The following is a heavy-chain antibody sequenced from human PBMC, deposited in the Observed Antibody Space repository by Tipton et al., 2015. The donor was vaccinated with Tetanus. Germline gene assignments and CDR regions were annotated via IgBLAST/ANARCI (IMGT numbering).Heavy chain of an antibody. Sequence: QLVQSGAEVKKPGESLKISCKGSGYSFTSYWIGWVRQMPGKGLEWMVIIYPGDSDTRYSPSFQGQVTISADKSISTAYLQWSSLKASDTAMYYCARHVTVTTNSDAFDIWGQGTMVTVSS. CDR3: ARHVTVTTNSDAFDI. V-gene: IGHV5-51*01. CDR2: IYPGDSDT. D-gene: IGHD4-17*01. CDR1: GYSFTSYW. J-gene: IGHJ3*02.